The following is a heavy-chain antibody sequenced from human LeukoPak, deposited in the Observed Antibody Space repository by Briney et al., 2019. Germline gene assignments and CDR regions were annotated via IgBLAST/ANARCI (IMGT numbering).Heavy chain of an antibody. CDR1: GYSFISYW. CDR3: ARQEMSTPNLDY. V-gene: IGHV5-51*01. D-gene: IGHD5-24*01. CDR2: MYPGDSDT. Sequence: GESLKISCKGSGYSFISYWIGWVRQMPGKGLEWMGIMYPGDSDTRYSPSFQGQVTSSADKSINTAYLQWSSLKASDTAMYYCARQEMSTPNLDYWGQGTLVTVSS. J-gene: IGHJ4*02.